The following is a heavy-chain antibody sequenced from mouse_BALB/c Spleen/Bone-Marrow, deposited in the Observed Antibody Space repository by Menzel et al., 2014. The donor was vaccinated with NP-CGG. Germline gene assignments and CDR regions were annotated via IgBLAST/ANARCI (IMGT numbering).Heavy chain of an antibody. CDR3: TRWGVYDYDGGCAY. CDR1: GYSFISYW. Sequence: VQLQQSGTVLARPGASVKMSCKASGYSFISYWMHWVKQRPGQGLEWIGAIYPGNSDASYKQKVKGKAKLTAVTSASTAYMELISLTNEGSAVYYCTRWGVYDYDGGCAYWGQGTLVTVSA. J-gene: IGHJ3*01. V-gene: IGHV1-5*01. D-gene: IGHD2-4*01. CDR2: IYPGNSDA.